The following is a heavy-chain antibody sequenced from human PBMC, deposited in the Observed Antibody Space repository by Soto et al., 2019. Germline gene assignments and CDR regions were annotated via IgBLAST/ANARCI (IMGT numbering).Heavy chain of an antibody. Sequence: QVQLVQSGAEVKKPGASVKLSCKASGYTFITSYYTHWVRQAPGQGLEWMGIIKPTGTMTKYSERFRGSLTMTRDTSTCTDYMELSTLTSEDTAVYFCARDTGYDHDAYDIWGQGTMVTVSS. CDR2: IKPTGTMT. CDR3: ARDTGYDHDAYDI. CDR1: GYTFITSYY. D-gene: IGHD5-12*01. V-gene: IGHV1-46*01. J-gene: IGHJ3*02.